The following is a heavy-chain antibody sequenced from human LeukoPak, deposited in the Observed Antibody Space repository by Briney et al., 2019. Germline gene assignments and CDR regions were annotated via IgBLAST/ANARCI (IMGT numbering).Heavy chain of an antibody. CDR1: GGSFSGYY. CDR2: INHSGST. CDR3: ARGRGWTGYYFDY. D-gene: IGHD2-15*01. Sequence: PSETLSLTCAVYGGSFSGYYWSWIHQPPGKGLEWIGEINHSGSTNYNPSLKSRVTISVDTSKNQFSLKLSSVTAADTAVYYCARGRGWTGYYFDYWGQGTLVTVSS. J-gene: IGHJ4*02. V-gene: IGHV4-34*01.